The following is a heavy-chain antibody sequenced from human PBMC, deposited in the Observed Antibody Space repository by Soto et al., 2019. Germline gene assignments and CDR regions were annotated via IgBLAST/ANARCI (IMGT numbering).Heavy chain of an antibody. CDR3: ARESRSAAGTVEY. CDR2: IYASGNT. Sequence: PSETLSLTCTVSGASISNYYLSRIRQPAGKGLEWIGRIYASGNTNYNPSLKSRVTMSVDTSKNQFSLNLNTVTAADTAVYYCARESRSAAGTVEYWGQGTLVAVSS. V-gene: IGHV4-4*07. D-gene: IGHD6-13*01. J-gene: IGHJ4*02. CDR1: GASISNYY.